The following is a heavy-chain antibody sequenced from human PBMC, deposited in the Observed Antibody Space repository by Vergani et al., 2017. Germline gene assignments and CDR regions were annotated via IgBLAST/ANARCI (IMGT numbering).Heavy chain of an antibody. V-gene: IGHV4-4*03. CDR1: GGSISSSNW. J-gene: IGHJ4*02. D-gene: IGHD3-10*01. Sequence: QVQLQESGPGLVKPPGTLSLTCAVSGGSISSSNWWSWVRQPPGKGLEWIGEIYHSGSTNYNPSLKSRVTISVDKSKNQFSLKLSSVTAADTAVYYCARAGIYYVSGSYLSYFDYWGQGTLVTVSS. CDR3: ARAGIYYVSGSYLSYFDY. CDR2: IYHSGST.